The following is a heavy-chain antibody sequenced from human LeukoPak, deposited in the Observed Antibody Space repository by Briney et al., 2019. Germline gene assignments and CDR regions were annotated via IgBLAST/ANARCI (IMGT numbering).Heavy chain of an antibody. J-gene: IGHJ6*03. Sequence: SETLSLTCTVSGGSIGSHYWSWIRQPPGKGLEWIGYIYYSGSTNYNPSLKSRVTISVDTSENHFSLKLSSVTAADTAVYYCAGGLWSYYYMDVWGKGTTVTVSS. V-gene: IGHV4-59*11. CDR1: GGSIGSHY. D-gene: IGHD2-21*01. CDR3: AGGLWSYYYMDV. CDR2: IYYSGST.